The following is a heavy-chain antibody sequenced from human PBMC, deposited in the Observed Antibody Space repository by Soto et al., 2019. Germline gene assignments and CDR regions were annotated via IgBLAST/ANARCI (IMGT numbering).Heavy chain of an antibody. CDR3: ARGSGSSGWYTPPY. CDR2: IYYSGST. J-gene: IGHJ4*02. CDR1: GGSVSSGSYY. Sequence: KPSETLSLTCTVSGGSVSSGSYYWSWIRQPPGKGLEWIGYIYYSGSTNYNPSLKSRVTISVDTSKNQFSLKLSSVTAADTAVYYCARGSGSSGWYTPPYWGQGTLVTVSS. V-gene: IGHV4-61*01. D-gene: IGHD6-19*01.